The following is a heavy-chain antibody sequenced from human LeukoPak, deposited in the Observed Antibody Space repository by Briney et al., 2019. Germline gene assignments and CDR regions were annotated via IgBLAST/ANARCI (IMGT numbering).Heavy chain of an antibody. D-gene: IGHD3-22*01. J-gene: IGHJ4*02. CDR2: INRSGST. CDR3: ARTNYYDSSGYYSLDY. CDR1: GGSFSGYY. V-gene: IGHV4-34*01. Sequence: SETLSLTCAVYGGSFSGYYWSWIRQPPGKGLEWIGEINRSGSTNYNPSLKSRVTISVDTSKNHFSLKLSSVTAADTAVYYCARTNYYDSSGYYSLDYWGQGTLVTVSS.